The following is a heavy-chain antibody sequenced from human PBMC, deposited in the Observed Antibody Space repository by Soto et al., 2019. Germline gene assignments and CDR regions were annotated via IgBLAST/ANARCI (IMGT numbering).Heavy chain of an antibody. Sequence: QVQLVQSGAEVKKPASSVKVSCKASGGTFSSYAISWVRQAPGQGLDRMGGIIPIFRTANYAQKFQGRVTITADESTGTAYMELRGLRYEDTAVYYCASGGWAPDIPVRTAWFDPWGQETLVTVSS. CDR1: GGTFSSYA. J-gene: IGHJ5*02. V-gene: IGHV1-69*12. CDR2: IIPIFRTA. CDR3: ASGGWAPDIPVRTAWFDP. D-gene: IGHD2-15*01.